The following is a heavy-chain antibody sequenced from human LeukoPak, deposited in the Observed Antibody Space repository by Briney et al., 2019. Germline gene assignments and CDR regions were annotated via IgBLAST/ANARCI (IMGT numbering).Heavy chain of an antibody. D-gene: IGHD2-21*02. CDR2: INHSGST. Sequence: SETLSLTCAVYGGSFSGYYWSWIRQPPGRGLEWIGEINHSGSTNYNPSLKSRVTISVDTSKNQFSLKLSSVTAADTAVYYCARQGVATAIDYWGQGTLVTVSS. J-gene: IGHJ4*02. V-gene: IGHV4-34*01. CDR1: GGSFSGYY. CDR3: ARQGVATAIDY.